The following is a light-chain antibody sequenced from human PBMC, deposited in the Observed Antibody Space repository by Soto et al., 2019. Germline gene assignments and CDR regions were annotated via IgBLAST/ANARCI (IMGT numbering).Light chain of an antibody. CDR3: HQYYRPPYT. CDR2: GAS. J-gene: IGKJ2*01. Sequence: EIVLTQSPGTLSLSPGERATLSCRASQSVSSSYLAWYQQKPGQAPRLLIYGASSRATGIPDRFSGSGSGTDFTLTISRLVPEDFAVYYCHQYYRPPYTFGQGTRLEIK. CDR1: QSVSSSY. V-gene: IGKV3-20*01.